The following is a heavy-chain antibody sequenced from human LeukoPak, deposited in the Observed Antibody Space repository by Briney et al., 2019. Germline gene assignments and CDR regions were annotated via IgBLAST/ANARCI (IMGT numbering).Heavy chain of an antibody. CDR3: AKDRTDSSGFLNY. CDR2: IYGDDET. J-gene: IGHJ4*02. Sequence: GGSLRLSCAASGFTITTNYMNWVRQAPGKGLERVSVIYGDDETNYADPVKGRFTISRDNSKNTLYLQMNSLRAEDTAVYYCAKDRTDSSGFLNYWGQGILVTVSS. V-gene: IGHV3-53*05. D-gene: IGHD3-22*01. CDR1: GFTITTNY.